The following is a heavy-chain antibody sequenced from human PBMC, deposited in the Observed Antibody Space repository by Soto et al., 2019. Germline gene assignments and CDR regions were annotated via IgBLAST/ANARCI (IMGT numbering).Heavy chain of an antibody. Sequence: QVQLMESGGGVVQPGRSLRLSCAASGFTFSSYAMHWVRQAPGKGLEWVAVISYDGSNKYYADSVKGRFTISRDNSKNTLYLQMNSLRAEDTAVYYCARGDYAAAAGTGGMDVWGQGTTVTVSS. D-gene: IGHD6-13*01. CDR1: GFTFSSYA. J-gene: IGHJ6*02. CDR3: ARGDYAAAAGTGGMDV. V-gene: IGHV3-30-3*01. CDR2: ISYDGSNK.